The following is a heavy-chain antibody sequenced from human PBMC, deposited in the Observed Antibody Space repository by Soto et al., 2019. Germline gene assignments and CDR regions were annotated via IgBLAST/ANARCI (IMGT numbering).Heavy chain of an antibody. CDR3: ARHRYDFWSGYPY. Sequence: SETLSLTCTVSGGSISSSSYYWGWIRQPPGKGLEWIGSIYYSGSTYYNPSLKSRVTISVDTSKNQFSLKLSSVTAADTAVYYCARHRYDFWSGYPYWGQGTLVTVSS. V-gene: IGHV4-39*01. D-gene: IGHD3-3*01. CDR1: GGSISSSSYY. J-gene: IGHJ4*02. CDR2: IYYSGST.